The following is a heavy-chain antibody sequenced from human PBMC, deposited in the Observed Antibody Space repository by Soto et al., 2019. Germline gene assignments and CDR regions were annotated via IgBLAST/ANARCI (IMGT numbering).Heavy chain of an antibody. D-gene: IGHD3-3*01. Sequence: QITLNESGPAQVKPRQTLTLTCTFSGFSLTTSGVGVGWIRQSPGRAPEWLALIYWDDDKRYSPSLKSRLTITKDASKIHVVLTMADLDPTDTATYYCAHRVLRTVFGLVTTTAIYFDFWGQGTPVAVSS. CDR2: IYWDDDK. CDR1: GFSLTTSGVG. CDR3: AHRVLRTVFGLVTTTAIYFDF. V-gene: IGHV2-5*02. J-gene: IGHJ4*02.